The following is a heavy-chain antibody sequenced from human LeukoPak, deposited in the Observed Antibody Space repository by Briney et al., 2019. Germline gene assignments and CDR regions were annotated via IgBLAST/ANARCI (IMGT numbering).Heavy chain of an antibody. V-gene: IGHV4-59*01. Sequence: PSETLSLTCTVSGGSISSYYWSWIRQPPGKGRVGRGYIYYSGSTNYNPSLKSRVTISVDTSKNQFSLKLSSVTAADTAVYYCARAIVVVPAARWFDPWGQGTLVTVSS. CDR3: ARAIVVVPAARWFDP. CDR2: IYYSGST. D-gene: IGHD2-2*01. CDR1: GGSISSYY. J-gene: IGHJ5*02.